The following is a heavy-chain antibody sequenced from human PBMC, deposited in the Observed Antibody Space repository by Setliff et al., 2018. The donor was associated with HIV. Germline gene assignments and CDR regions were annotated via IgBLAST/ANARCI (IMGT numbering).Heavy chain of an antibody. V-gene: IGHV1-45*02. CDR3: VPLLLAVAGTRFSGFFDY. D-gene: IGHD6-19*01. Sequence: SVKVSCKASGYTFTYCSLHWLQQAPGQGLERMRWITLYNGNTNYAKKFQSRVTITRDMSLRTAYIELSSLISEDSAVYYWVPLLLAVAGTRFSGFFDYWGQGTLVTVSS. CDR2: ITLYNGNT. CDR1: GYTFTYCS. J-gene: IGHJ4*02.